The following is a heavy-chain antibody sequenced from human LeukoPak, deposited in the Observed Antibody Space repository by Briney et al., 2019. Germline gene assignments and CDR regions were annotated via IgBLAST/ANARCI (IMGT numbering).Heavy chain of an antibody. CDR1: GFTFSSYA. D-gene: IGHD2-2*02. CDR2: ISGSGGST. V-gene: IGHV3-23*01. Sequence: GGSLRLSCAASGFTFSSYAMSWVRQAPGKGLERVSAISGSGGSTYYADSVKGRFTISRDNSKNTLYLQMNSLRAEDTAVYYCAKGIGYCSSTSCYTPYWGQGTLVTVSS. J-gene: IGHJ4*02. CDR3: AKGIGYCSSTSCYTPY.